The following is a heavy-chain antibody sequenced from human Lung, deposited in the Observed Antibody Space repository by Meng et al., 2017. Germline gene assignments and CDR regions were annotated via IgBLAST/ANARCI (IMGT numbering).Heavy chain of an antibody. CDR3: ARVGTVVNLGY. J-gene: IGHJ4*02. V-gene: IGHV4-61*08. CDR1: DDSGSIVVSY. Sequence: QAPVPRLCPGFLSPSDTMALTGTVADDSGSIVVSYWISIRQSPGKGLEWIGYVYFSGSTNYNPSLNSRVTISLDTSKNQFSLKLNSVTDADTVVYYCARVGTVVNLGYWGPGTLVTVSS. D-gene: IGHD4-23*01. CDR2: VYFSGST.